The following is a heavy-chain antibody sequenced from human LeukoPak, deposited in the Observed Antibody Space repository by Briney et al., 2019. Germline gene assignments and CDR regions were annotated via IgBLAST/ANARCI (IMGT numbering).Heavy chain of an antibody. Sequence: PSETLSLTCTVSGSSITNYYWSWIRQPPGKGLEWIGYINYSGDTNSNPSLESRVTISVDTSRKQFSLRLNSVTAADTPVYFCARIYAGGSYVDYWGQGTLVTVSS. V-gene: IGHV4-59*08. J-gene: IGHJ4*02. CDR2: INYSGDT. CDR1: GSSITNYY. D-gene: IGHD3-10*01. CDR3: ARIYAGGSYVDY.